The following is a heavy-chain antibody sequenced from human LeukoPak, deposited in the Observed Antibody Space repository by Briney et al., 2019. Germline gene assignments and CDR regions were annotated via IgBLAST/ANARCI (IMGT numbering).Heavy chain of an antibody. J-gene: IGHJ6*03. D-gene: IGHD6-13*01. CDR2: IRQDGSEK. V-gene: IGHV3-7*01. Sequence: GGSLRLSCAASGFTFSNYWMSWVRQARGKGLEWVANIRQDGSEKYYVDSMKGRFTISRDNAKNSLYLQMNSLRAEDTAVYYCARDQEQLVRGRFPRVTVYFYYYMDVWGKGTTVTVSS. CDR3: ARDQEQLVRGRFPRVTVYFYYYMDV. CDR1: GFTFSNYW.